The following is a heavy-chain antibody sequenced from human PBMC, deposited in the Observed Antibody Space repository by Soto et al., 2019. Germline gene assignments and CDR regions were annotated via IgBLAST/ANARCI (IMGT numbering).Heavy chain of an antibody. Sequence: QVQLVEPGGGVVQPGRSLRLSCAASGFTFSSYGMHWVRQAPGKGLEWVAVIWYDGSNKYYADSVKGRFTISRDNSKNTLYLQMNSLRAEDTAVYYCARSSCSGGSCYQDYFDYWGQGTLVTVSS. CDR1: GFTFSSYG. CDR3: ARSSCSGGSCYQDYFDY. J-gene: IGHJ4*02. D-gene: IGHD2-15*01. V-gene: IGHV3-33*01. CDR2: IWYDGSNK.